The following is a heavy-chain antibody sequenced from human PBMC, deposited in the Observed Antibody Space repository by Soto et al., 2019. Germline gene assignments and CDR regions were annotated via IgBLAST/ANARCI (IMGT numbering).Heavy chain of an antibody. CDR3: ARPRSKYYYDSSGYSLDYGMDV. Sequence: GESQKISCKASGYSFTSYWISWVRQMHGKGLEGMGRIDPSDSYSNYSPSFQGHVTISADKSISTAYLQWSSLKASDTAMYYCARPRSKYYYDSSGYSLDYGMDVGGEGTTVTVS. D-gene: IGHD3-22*01. V-gene: IGHV5-10-1*01. CDR2: IDPSDSYS. J-gene: IGHJ6*02. CDR1: GYSFTSYW.